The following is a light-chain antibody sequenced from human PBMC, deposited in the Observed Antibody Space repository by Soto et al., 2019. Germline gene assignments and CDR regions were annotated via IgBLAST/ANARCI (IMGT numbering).Light chain of an antibody. V-gene: IGLV2-14*01. J-gene: IGLJ1*01. CDR1: SSDVGNYKY. Sequence: QSLLAQPASVSWSPGQSITISCTGTSSDVGNYKYVSLYQQHPGKAPKLMIYEVSNRPSGVSNRFSGSKSGNTASLTISGLQAEDETDYYCFSYTSSGTYVFGTGTKVTVL. CDR2: EVS. CDR3: FSYTSSGTYV.